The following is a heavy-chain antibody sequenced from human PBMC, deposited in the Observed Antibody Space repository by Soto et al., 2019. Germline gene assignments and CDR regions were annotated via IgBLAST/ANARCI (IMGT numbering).Heavy chain of an antibody. Sequence: QVQLQESGPGLVEPSQTLSLTCTVSGDSISSGYFWSWIRQSPGKGLEWIGHTYNNGTTYNNPSLRSRGTISIDTSRNQFSLRLTSVTAADTAVYYCARGPSADKIDYWGQGTLVTVSS. D-gene: IGHD3-3*01. V-gene: IGHV4-30-4*01. CDR1: GDSISSGYF. J-gene: IGHJ4*02. CDR2: TYNNGTT. CDR3: ARGPSADKIDY.